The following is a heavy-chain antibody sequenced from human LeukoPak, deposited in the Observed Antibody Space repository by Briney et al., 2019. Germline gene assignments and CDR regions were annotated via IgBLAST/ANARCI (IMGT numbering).Heavy chain of an antibody. CDR1: GFTFSSYA. Sequence: GGSLRLSCAASGFTFSSYAMDWVRQAPGKGLEWVSAISGSGGSTHYADSVKGRFTISRDNSKNTLYLQMNSLRAEDTAVYFCAKGAGSSSGWRFDFWGQGTLVTVSS. CDR3: AKGAGSSSGWRFDF. CDR2: ISGSGGST. V-gene: IGHV3-23*01. J-gene: IGHJ4*02. D-gene: IGHD6-19*01.